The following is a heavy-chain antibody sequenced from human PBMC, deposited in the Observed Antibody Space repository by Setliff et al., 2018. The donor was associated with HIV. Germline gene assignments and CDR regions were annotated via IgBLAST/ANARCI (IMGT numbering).Heavy chain of an antibody. V-gene: IGHV4-34*01. D-gene: IGHD5-18*01. CDR3: ARRHTAFDP. J-gene: IGHJ5*02. CDR1: GGSFSGYY. Sequence: PSETLSLTCAVFGGSFSGYYWSWIRQPPEKGLEWIGSIYYSGSTYYNPSLKSRVTISIDTSRNQFSLKLTSVTAADTAMYYCARRHTAFDPWGQGTLVTVSS. CDR2: IYYSGST.